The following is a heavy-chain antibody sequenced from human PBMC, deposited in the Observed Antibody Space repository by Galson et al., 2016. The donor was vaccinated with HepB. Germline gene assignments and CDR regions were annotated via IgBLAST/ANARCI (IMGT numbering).Heavy chain of an antibody. D-gene: IGHD3-3*01. CDR3: ARDKKVTMFGVVISGGLDP. CDR2: IYHSGST. V-gene: IGHV4-31*03. CDR1: GGSISSGGYY. J-gene: IGHJ5*02. Sequence: PLSLTCTVSGGSISSGGYYWSWIRQHPGKGLEWIGYIYHSGSTHYNPSLKSRVTISVDTAKNQFSLKLSSVTAADTAIYYCARDKKVTMFGVVISGGLDPWGQGTLVTVAS.